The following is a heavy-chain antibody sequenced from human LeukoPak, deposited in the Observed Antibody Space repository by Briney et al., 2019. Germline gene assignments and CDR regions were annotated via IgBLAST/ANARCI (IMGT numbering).Heavy chain of an antibody. Sequence: GGSLRLSCAASGFTFSNGWMNWVRLAPGKGLEWVGRIKSKSDGETTDYAAPVKGRFIISRDDSKNTLYLQMNSLKTEDTAVYYCTANDTYYYDSSGYFQPFECWGQGTLVTVSS. J-gene: IGHJ4*02. CDR3: TANDTYYYDSSGYFQPFEC. CDR2: IKSKSDGETT. V-gene: IGHV3-15*01. CDR1: GFTFSNGW. D-gene: IGHD3-22*01.